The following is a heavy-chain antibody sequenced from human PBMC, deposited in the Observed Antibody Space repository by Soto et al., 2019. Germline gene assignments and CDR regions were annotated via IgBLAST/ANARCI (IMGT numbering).Heavy chain of an antibody. J-gene: IGHJ4*02. CDR2: IYASGSP. CDR3: ARGVGSSPPRY. CDR1: GGSISVYY. D-gene: IGHD1-26*01. V-gene: IGHV4-59*01. Sequence: QVQLQESGPGQVKPSETLSLTCTISGGSISVYYWSWVRRPPGHELEWIGYIYASGSPYYNPSLRSRVTISADTSKNQISLKLTSQTAADTAVYYCARGVGSSPPRYWGRGTLVTVSS.